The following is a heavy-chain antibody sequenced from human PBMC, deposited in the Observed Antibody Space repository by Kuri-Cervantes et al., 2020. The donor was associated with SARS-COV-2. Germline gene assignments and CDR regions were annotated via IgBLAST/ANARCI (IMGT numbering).Heavy chain of an antibody. J-gene: IGHJ4*02. CDR2: IYHSEST. V-gene: IGHV4-30-2*01. CDR1: GGSISSGGYY. CDR3: ARGAYCSSTSCYNENYFDY. Sequence: SETLSLTCTVSGGSISSGGYYWSWIRQPPGKGLEWIGYIYHSESTYYNPSLKSRVTISVDTSKNQFSLKLSSVTAADTAVYYCARGAYCSSTSCYNENYFDYWGQGTLVTVSS. D-gene: IGHD2-2*02.